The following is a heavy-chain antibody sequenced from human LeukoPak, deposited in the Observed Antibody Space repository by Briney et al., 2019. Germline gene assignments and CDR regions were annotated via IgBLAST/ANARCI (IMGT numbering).Heavy chain of an antibody. J-gene: IGHJ4*02. Sequence: GASVKVSCKASGYTFTSYAMHWVRQAPGQRLEWMGWINAGNGNTKYSQKFQGRVTITRDTSASTAYMELSSLRSEDTAVYYCARLARGYSGYDLYYFDYWGQGTLVTVSS. D-gene: IGHD5-12*01. CDR3: ARLARGYSGYDLYYFDY. CDR1: GYTFTSYA. V-gene: IGHV1-3*01. CDR2: INAGNGNT.